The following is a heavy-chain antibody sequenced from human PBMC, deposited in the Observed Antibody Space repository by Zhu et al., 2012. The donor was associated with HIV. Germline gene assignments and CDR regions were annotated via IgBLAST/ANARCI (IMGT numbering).Heavy chain of an antibody. CDR3: ARADGSGTYYYYYMGL. V-gene: IGHV4-30-4*08. Sequence: QVQPQESGPGLVKPSQTLSLTCTVSGGSISSGDYYWSWIRQPPGKGLEWIAYIHHSGTTYYNPSLKSRLSISIDTSKNQFSLRLSSVSAADTAVYFCARADGSGTYYYYYMGLWGKGTTVTVSS. CDR2: IHHSGTT. D-gene: IGHD3-10*01. J-gene: IGHJ6*03. CDR1: GGSISSGDYY.